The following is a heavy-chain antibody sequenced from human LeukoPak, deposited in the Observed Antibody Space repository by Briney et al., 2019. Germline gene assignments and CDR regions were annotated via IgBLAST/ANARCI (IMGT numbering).Heavy chain of an antibody. D-gene: IGHD4-17*01. CDR3: AREGDDYGDYSSFFDI. CDR2: ISYDGSNK. J-gene: IGHJ3*02. CDR1: GFTFSSYA. Sequence: PGGSLRLSCAASGFTFSSYAMHWVRQAPGKGLEWVAVISYDGSNKYYADSVKGRFTISRDNSKNTLYLQMNSLRAEDTAVYYCAREGDDYGDYSSFFDIWGQGTMVTVSS. V-gene: IGHV3-30-3*01.